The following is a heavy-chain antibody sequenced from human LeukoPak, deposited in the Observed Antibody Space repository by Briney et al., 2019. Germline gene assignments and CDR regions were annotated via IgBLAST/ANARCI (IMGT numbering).Heavy chain of an antibody. J-gene: IGHJ4*02. CDR3: AKFPVTTITYFDY. CDR1: GFTFSSYA. Sequence: GGSLRLSCEASGFTFSSYAMRWVRQAPGKGLEWVSAISGSGGSTYYADSVKGRFTISRDNSKNTLYLQMNSLRAEDTAVYYCAKFPVTTITYFDYWGQGTLVTVSS. D-gene: IGHD4-11*01. V-gene: IGHV3-23*01. CDR2: ISGSGGST.